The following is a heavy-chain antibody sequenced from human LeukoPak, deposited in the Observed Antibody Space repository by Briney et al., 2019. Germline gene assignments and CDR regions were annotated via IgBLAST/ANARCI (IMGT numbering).Heavy chain of an antibody. V-gene: IGHV4-39*01. D-gene: IGHD3-10*01. CDR1: GGSISSNSYY. CDR2: IYYSGST. Sequence: SETLSLTCTVSGGSISSNSYYWGWIRQPPGKGLEWIGSIYYSGSTYYNPSLKSRVTMSVDTSKNHFSLKLSSVTAADTAVYYCARHRYYYRSGSYYGAPYYMDVWGKGTTVTISS. CDR3: ARHRYYYRSGSYYGAPYYMDV. J-gene: IGHJ6*03.